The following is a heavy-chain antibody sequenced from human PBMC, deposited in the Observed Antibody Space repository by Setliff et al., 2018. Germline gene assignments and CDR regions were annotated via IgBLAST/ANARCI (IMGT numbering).Heavy chain of an antibody. CDR3: ARARYDSGGFVIQPYYFDF. J-gene: IGHJ4*02. Sequence: ASVKVSCKASGYTFNTYDINWVRQATGQGLEWMGWMNPNSGNTGYAQKFRGRVTMTRNTSISTAYMELSSLRSEDTAVYYCARARYDSGGFVIQPYYFDFLGQGTLVTVSS. D-gene: IGHD3-22*01. V-gene: IGHV1-8*01. CDR1: GYTFNTYD. CDR2: MNPNSGNT.